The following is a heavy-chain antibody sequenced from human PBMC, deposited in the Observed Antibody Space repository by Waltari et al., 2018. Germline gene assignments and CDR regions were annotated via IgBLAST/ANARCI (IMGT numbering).Heavy chain of an antibody. CDR3: AGQRGVIAAAGRGNDY. D-gene: IGHD6-13*01. Sequence: QVQLQQWGAGLLKPSETLSLTCAVYGGSFSGYYWSWIRQPPGKGLEWIGEINHSGSTNYNPALKSRVTISVDTSKNQFSLKLSSVTAADTAVYYCAGQRGVIAAAGRGNDYWGQGTLVTVSS. V-gene: IGHV4-34*01. J-gene: IGHJ4*02. CDR1: GGSFSGYY. CDR2: INHSGST.